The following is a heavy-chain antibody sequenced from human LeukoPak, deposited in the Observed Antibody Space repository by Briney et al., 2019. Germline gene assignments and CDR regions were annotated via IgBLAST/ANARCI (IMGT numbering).Heavy chain of an antibody. CDR3: ARIRGGYWESGPTNWFDP. CDR2: MYPSGST. V-gene: IGHV4-4*02. J-gene: IGHJ5*02. Sequence: KPSETLSLTCAVSGGSISSSNWWSWVRQPPGKGLEWIGEMYPSGSTNYNPSLKSRVTISIDKSKNQFSLKLSSVTAADTAVYYCARIRGGYWESGPTNWFDPWGQGTLVTVSS. CDR1: GGSISSSNW. D-gene: IGHD5-18*01.